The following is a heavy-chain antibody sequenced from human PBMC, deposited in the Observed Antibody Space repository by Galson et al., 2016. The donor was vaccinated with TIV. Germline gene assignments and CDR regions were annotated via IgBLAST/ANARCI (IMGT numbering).Heavy chain of an antibody. CDR3: ASGVVAHTYYFYGMDV. D-gene: IGHD2-15*01. CDR1: GFTFSSFG. Sequence: SLRLSCAASGFTFSSFGMHWVRQAPGKGLAWVALIRYDGSRRYYADSVKGRFTISRDDSKNTLYLQMNGLRRDDSAVYYCASGVVAHTYYFYGMDVWGQGTTVTVSS. CDR2: IRYDGSRR. V-gene: IGHV3-30*02. J-gene: IGHJ6*02.